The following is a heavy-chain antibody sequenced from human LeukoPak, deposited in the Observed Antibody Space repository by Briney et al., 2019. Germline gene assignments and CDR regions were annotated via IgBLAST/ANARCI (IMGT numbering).Heavy chain of an antibody. D-gene: IGHD3-9*01. CDR2: INPNSGGT. V-gene: IGHV1-2*02. CDR1: GYTFTGYY. J-gene: IGHJ5*02. CDR3: ARELRLRYFDWLSNNWFDP. Sequence: ASVKVSCKASGYTFTGYYMHWVRQAPGQGLEWMGWINPNSGGTNYAQKFQGRVTMTRDTSISTAYMELSRLRSDDTAVYYCARELRLRYFDWLSNNWFDPWGQGTLVTISS.